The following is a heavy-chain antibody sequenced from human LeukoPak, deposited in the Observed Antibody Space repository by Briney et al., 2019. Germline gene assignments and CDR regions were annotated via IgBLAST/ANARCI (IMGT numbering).Heavy chain of an antibody. CDR3: ARAPSEVGGYYPEYFRH. CDR1: GFTFYSYA. D-gene: IGHD3-22*01. J-gene: IGHJ1*01. CDR2: ISGSGGST. Sequence: PGGSLRLSCAASGFTFYSYAMAWVRQAPGKGLEWVSGISGSGGSTYYADSVKGRFTISRDNSRNTLYLRINSLRAEDTGVYYCARAPSEVGGYYPEYFRHWGQGTLVTVSS. V-gene: IGHV3-23*01.